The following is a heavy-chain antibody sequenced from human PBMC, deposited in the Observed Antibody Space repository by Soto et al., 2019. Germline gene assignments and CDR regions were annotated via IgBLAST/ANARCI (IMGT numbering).Heavy chain of an antibody. J-gene: IGHJ4*02. V-gene: IGHV3-53*01. CDR1: GFTVSSNY. D-gene: IGHD6-13*01. CDR2: TYSGGST. Sequence: GGSLRLSCAASGFTVSSNYMSWVRQAPGEGLEWVSVTYSGGSTYYADSVKGRFTISRDNSKNTLYLQMNSLRAEDTAVYYCAREQRAAAMNWGQGTLVTVSS. CDR3: AREQRAAAMN.